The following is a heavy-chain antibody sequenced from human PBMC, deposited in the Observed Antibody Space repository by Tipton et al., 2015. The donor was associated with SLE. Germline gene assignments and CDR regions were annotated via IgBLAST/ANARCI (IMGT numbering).Heavy chain of an antibody. CDR3: ARVVYSFSDAFDI. V-gene: IGHV4-61*09. CDR2: IYTDGST. Sequence: TLSLTCTVSGVSISSGSYYWSWIRQPAGKGLEWIGHIYTDGSTNYNPSLKSRVSLSVDTSKNQFSLRLTSLTAADTAVYYCARVVYSFSDAFDIWGQRTLVTVSS. CDR1: GVSISSGSYY. D-gene: IGHD6-13*01. J-gene: IGHJ3*02.